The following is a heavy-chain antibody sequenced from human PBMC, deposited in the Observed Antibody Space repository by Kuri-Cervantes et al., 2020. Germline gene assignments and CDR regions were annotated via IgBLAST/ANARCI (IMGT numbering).Heavy chain of an antibody. CDR3: ARDQDYYGSGGWFDP. J-gene: IGHJ5*02. CDR2: ISGSGGST. CDR1: GFTFSSCA. Sequence: GGSLRLSCAASGFTFSSCAMTWVRQAPGKGLEWVSTISGSGGSTYYADSVKGLFTISRDNSKNTLYLQMNSLRAEDTAVYYCARDQDYYGSGGWFDPWGQGTLVTVSS. V-gene: IGHV3-23*01. D-gene: IGHD3-10*01.